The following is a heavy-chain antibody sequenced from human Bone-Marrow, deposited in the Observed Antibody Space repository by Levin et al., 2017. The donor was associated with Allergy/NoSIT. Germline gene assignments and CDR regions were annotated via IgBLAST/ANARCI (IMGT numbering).Heavy chain of an antibody. CDR2: VTVHNGDT. D-gene: IGHD2-15*01. Sequence: ASVKVSCKASGYSFTSNGISWVRQAPGQGLEWMGWVTVHNGDTNYAQKFQSRVIMTADTSTNTAYMELRSLRSDDTAVYYCTRVACSGGNCYAVYNWLDPWGQGTLITVSS. V-gene: IGHV1-18*01. J-gene: IGHJ5*02. CDR1: GYSFTSNG. CDR3: TRVACSGGNCYAVYNWLDP.